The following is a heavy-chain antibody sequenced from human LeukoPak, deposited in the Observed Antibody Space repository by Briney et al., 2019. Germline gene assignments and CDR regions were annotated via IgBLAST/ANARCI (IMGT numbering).Heavy chain of an antibody. V-gene: IGHV1-69*04. CDR3: ARARTLPRQFDP. CDR1: GGTFSSYA. J-gene: IGHJ5*02. D-gene: IGHD2-2*01. CDR2: IIPILGIA. Sequence: GSSVKVSCKASGGTFSSYAISWVRQAPGQGLEWMGRIIPILGIANYAQKFQGRVTMTRDTSTSTVYMELSSLRSEDTAVYYCARARTLPRQFDPWGQGTLVTVSS.